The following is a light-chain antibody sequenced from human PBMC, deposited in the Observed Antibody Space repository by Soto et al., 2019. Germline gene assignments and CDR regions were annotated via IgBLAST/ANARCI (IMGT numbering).Light chain of an antibody. J-gene: IGKJ1*01. CDR1: QSITNI. V-gene: IGKV3-15*01. CDR2: GAS. CDR3: HQYGTSLWT. Sequence: ELVMTQSPATLSVSPGERATLSCRASQSITNILAWYQQRPRQAPRLLIYGASTRATGVPARFSGSGSGTDFTLTISRLEPEDFAVYYCHQYGTSLWTFGQGTKVDIK.